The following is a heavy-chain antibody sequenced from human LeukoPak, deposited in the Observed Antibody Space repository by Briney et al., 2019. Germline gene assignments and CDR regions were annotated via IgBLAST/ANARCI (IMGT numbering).Heavy chain of an antibody. CDR1: GGTFSSYA. Sequence: ASVKVSCKASGGTFSSYAISWVRQAPGHGLEWMGGIIPIFGTANYAQKFQGRVTITADESTSTAYMELSSLRSEDTAVYYCARLPEPVWSGTQSDAFDIWGQGTMVTVSS. CDR2: IIPIFGTA. CDR3: ARLPEPVWSGTQSDAFDI. D-gene: IGHD3-3*01. V-gene: IGHV1-69*13. J-gene: IGHJ3*02.